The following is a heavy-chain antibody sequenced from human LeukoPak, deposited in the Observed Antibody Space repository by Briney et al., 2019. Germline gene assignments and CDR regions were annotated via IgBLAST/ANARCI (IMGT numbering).Heavy chain of an antibody. V-gene: IGHV3-21*01. CDR2: ISSSSSYI. D-gene: IGHD6-13*01. CDR3: ARDEYSSSWTFDY. Sequence: GGSLRLSCAASGVTFSSYSMNWVRQAPGKGLEWVSSISSSSSYIYYADSVKGRFTISRDNAKNSLYLQMNSLRAEDTAVYYCARDEYSSSWTFDYWGQGTLVTVSS. CDR1: GVTFSSYS. J-gene: IGHJ4*02.